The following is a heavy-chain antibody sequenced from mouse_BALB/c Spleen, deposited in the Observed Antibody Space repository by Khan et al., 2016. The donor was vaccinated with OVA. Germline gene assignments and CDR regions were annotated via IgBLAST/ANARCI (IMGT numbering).Heavy chain of an antibody. Sequence: EVQLVESGGDLVKPGGSLKLSCAASGFTFRNFAMSWVRQTPEKRLEWVATISSGGSYTYYPDSVQGRFTISRDNAKNTLCLQMSSLRSEDTAISCCTRYLFSQVIATPFAYGGEGSLVTVSA. J-gene: IGHJ3*01. V-gene: IGHV5-9-3*01. CDR3: TRYLFSQVIATPFAY. CDR1: GFTFRNFA. D-gene: IGHD1-1*01. CDR2: ISSGGSYT.